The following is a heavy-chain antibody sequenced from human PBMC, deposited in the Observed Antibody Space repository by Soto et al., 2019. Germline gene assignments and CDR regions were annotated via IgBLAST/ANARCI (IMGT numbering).Heavy chain of an antibody. CDR1: GFTFSSCA. Sequence: GGSLRLSCAASGFTFSSCAMGWVRQAPGKGLEWVSDIIDSGGSTYYADSVKGLFTISRDNSKSTLYLQMNSLRAEDTALYYCAKGGSYYYYYGVDVWGQGTTVTVSS. CDR3: AKGGSYYYYYGVDV. J-gene: IGHJ6*02. CDR2: IIDSGGST. V-gene: IGHV3-23*01.